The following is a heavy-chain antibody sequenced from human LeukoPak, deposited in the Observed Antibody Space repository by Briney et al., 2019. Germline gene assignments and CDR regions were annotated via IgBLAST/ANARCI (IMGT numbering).Heavy chain of an antibody. CDR1: GGSISTYY. V-gene: IGHV4-59*01. Sequence: SETLSLTCTVSGGSISTYYWSWIRQSPGKGLEWIGYIYSSGSTNYNPSLKSRVTISVDTSKNQFSLRLSSVTAADTAVYYCARAGRGYNYGFVPSELDYYFYYLDVWGKGTTVTVSS. J-gene: IGHJ6*03. D-gene: IGHD5-18*01. CDR3: ARAGRGYNYGFVPSELDYYFYYLDV. CDR2: IYSSGST.